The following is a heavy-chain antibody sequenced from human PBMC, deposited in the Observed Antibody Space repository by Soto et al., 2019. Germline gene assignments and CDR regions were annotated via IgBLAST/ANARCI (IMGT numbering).Heavy chain of an antibody. V-gene: IGHV3-23*01. CDR3: AKVGGDFWSGYYFDY. CDR1: GFTFSSYA. CDR2: ISGSGGST. Sequence: GGSLRLSCAASGFTFSSYAMSWVRQAPGKGLEWVSAISGSGGSTYYADSVKGRFTISRDNSKNTLYLQMNSLRAEDTAVYYCAKVGGDFWSGYYFDYWGHGTLVTVSS. J-gene: IGHJ4*01. D-gene: IGHD3-3*01.